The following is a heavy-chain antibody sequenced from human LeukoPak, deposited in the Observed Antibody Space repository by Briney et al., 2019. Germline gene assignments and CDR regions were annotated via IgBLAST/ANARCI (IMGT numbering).Heavy chain of an antibody. V-gene: IGHV4-59*01. D-gene: IGHD2-15*01. J-gene: IGHJ5*02. CDR2: SYYSGST. CDR1: VGSISRYY. Sequence: SETLSLTCTVSVGSISRYYWNWIRQPPAKGLEWMGYSYYSGSTNFNPSLKSRVTISVDTSKNHFSLRLSSVTAADTAVYYCAREREYCSGGSCRRWFDPWGQGTLVTVSS. CDR3: AREREYCSGGSCRRWFDP.